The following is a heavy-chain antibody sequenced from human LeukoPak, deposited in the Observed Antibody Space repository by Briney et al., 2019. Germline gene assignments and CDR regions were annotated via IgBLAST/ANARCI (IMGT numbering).Heavy chain of an antibody. Sequence: SETLSLTCTVSGGSISSYYWSWIRQPPGKGLEWIGYIYYSGSTNYNPSLKSRVTISVDTSKNQFSLKLSSVTAADTAVYYCARVYCSSISCWTFDYWGQGTLVTVSS. D-gene: IGHD2-2*01. V-gene: IGHV4-59*01. CDR1: GGSISSYY. CDR3: ARVYCSSISCWTFDY. J-gene: IGHJ4*02. CDR2: IYYSGST.